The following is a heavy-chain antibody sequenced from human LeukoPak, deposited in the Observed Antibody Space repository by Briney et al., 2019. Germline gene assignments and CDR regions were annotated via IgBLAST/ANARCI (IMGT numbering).Heavy chain of an antibody. CDR2: IYPGDSDT. V-gene: IGHV5-51*01. J-gene: IGHJ4*02. CDR3: ARQFRDSSGYYSYYFDY. Sequence: GESLQISFQGSGYSFTTYWIGWVRQMPGRGLEWMGIIYPGDSDTRYSPSFQGQVTISADKSISTAYLQWSSLKASDTAMYYCARQFRDSSGYYSYYFDYWGQGTLVTVSS. D-gene: IGHD3-22*01. CDR1: GYSFTTYW.